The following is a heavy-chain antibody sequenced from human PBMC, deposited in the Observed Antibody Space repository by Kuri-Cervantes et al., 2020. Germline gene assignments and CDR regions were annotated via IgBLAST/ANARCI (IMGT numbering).Heavy chain of an antibody. V-gene: IGHV3-7*01. CDR2: IKQDGSEK. CDR3: ARLSTAVTGI. J-gene: IGHJ4*02. Sequence: ETLSLTCAASGFTFSSYWMSWVRQAPGKGLEWVANIKQDGSEKYYVDSVKGRFTISRDNAKNSLYLQMNSLTAEDTAVYYCARLSTAVTGIWGQGTLVTVSS. D-gene: IGHD2-21*02. CDR1: GFTFSSYW.